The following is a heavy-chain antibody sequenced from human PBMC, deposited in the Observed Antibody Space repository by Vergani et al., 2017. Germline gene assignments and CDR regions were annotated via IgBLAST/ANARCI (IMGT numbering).Heavy chain of an antibody. CDR3: ARGEKRYDFWSGSDNWFDP. V-gene: IGHV4-59*01. Sequence: QVQLQESGPGLVKPSETLSLTCTVSGGSISSYYWSWIRQPPGKGLEWIGYIYYSGSTNYNPSLKSRVTISVDTSKNQFSLKLSSVTAADTAVYYCARGEKRYDFWSGSDNWFDPWGQGTLVTVSS. CDR2: IYYSGST. CDR1: GGSISSYY. D-gene: IGHD3-3*01. J-gene: IGHJ5*02.